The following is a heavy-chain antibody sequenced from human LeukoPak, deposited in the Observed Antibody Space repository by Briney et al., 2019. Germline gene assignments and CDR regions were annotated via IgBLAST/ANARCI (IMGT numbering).Heavy chain of an antibody. CDR2: ISYDGTNK. D-gene: IGHD6-19*01. J-gene: IGHJ4*02. Sequence: GGSLRLSCTASGFTFSTYGMHWVRQAPGKGLEWVALISYDGTNKYYADSVKGRFTISRDNSKNTLYLQMNSLSADDTAVYYCAKGEDSSGWYYFDYWGQGTLVTVSS. CDR1: GFTFSTYG. CDR3: AKGEDSSGWYYFDY. V-gene: IGHV3-30*18.